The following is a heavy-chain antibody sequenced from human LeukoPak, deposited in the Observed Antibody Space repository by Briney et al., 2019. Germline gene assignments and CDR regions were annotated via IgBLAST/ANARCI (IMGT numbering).Heavy chain of an antibody. CDR1: GFTFRNYV. CDR3: AREGYYGSGSPPSLYFDY. Sequence: GGSLGLSCAASGFTFRNYVIHWVRQAPGKGLEWVAVTSSDLNVKLYADSVKGRITISRDNSRSTLYLQMNSLRPEDTAIYYCAREGYYGSGSPPSLYFDYWGQGTLVTVSS. CDR2: TSSDLNVK. V-gene: IGHV3-30-3*01. D-gene: IGHD3-10*01. J-gene: IGHJ4*02.